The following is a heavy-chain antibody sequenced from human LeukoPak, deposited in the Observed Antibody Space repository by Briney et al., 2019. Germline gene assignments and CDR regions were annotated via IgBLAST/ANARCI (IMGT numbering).Heavy chain of an antibody. CDR3: ARGRGYGAYDWNDY. D-gene: IGHD5-12*01. V-gene: IGHV3-53*01. CDR2: IHSSGAT. Sequence: GGSLRLSCAASGFTFDDYEMSWVRQAPGKGLEWVSVIHSSGATYYADSVKGRFTISRDNSKNTLYLQMNTLRAEDTAVYYCARGRGYGAYDWNDYWGQGTLVTVSS. CDR1: GFTFDDYE. J-gene: IGHJ4*02.